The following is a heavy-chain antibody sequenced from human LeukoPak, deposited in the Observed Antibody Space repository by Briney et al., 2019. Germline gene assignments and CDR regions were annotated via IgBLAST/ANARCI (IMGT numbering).Heavy chain of an antibody. Sequence: GGSLRLSCAASGFAFRDYYMTWIRQAPGKGLEWISYISRTGDTLYYADSAEGRFTISRDNSKNSLYLQMNSLRAEDTAVYYCARRESYGPRGRSWFDPWGQGTLVTVSS. CDR1: GFAFRDYY. CDR3: ARRESYGPRGRSWFDP. J-gene: IGHJ5*02. CDR2: ISRTGDTL. D-gene: IGHD5-18*01. V-gene: IGHV3-11*01.